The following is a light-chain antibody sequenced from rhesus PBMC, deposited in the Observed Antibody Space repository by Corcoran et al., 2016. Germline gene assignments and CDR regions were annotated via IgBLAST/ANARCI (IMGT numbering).Light chain of an antibody. CDR3: QHYYSAQYS. J-gene: IGKJ2*01. Sequence: DIQMTQSPSSLSASVGDRVTITCRASQGITNVLAWYQPQPGQTPKLLIYEATTLHGGIPSRFRGCGSGTDFTLTISSLQSEDCATYYCQHYYSAQYSVGQGTKVEIK. CDR1: QGITNV. CDR2: EAT. V-gene: IGKV1-21*01.